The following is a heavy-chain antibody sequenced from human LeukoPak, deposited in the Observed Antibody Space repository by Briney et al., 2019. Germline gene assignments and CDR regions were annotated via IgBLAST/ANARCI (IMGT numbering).Heavy chain of an antibody. CDR3: AKGVYGYADYALLDY. D-gene: IGHD2-2*01. CDR1: GFTFSSYN. CDR2: ISSSSNYI. Sequence: GGSLRLSCEASGFTFSSYNMNWVRQAPGKGLEWVSSISSSSNYIYYADSVKGRFTISRDSSKNTLYLLMSSLRAEDTAVYYCAKGVYGYADYALLDYWGQGTLVTVSS. J-gene: IGHJ4*02. V-gene: IGHV3-21*04.